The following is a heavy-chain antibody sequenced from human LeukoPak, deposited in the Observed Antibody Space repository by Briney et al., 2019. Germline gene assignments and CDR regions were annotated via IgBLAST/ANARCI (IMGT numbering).Heavy chain of an antibody. J-gene: IGHJ4*02. CDR1: GFTFNTYW. CDR2: INSDGGDT. V-gene: IGHV3-74*01. CDR3: TTPLQVGATGDY. Sequence: PGGSLRLSCAASGFTFNTYWMHWVRHAPGKGLVWVSRINSDGGDTKYADSVKGRFTISRDNAKNTLYLQMNSLRAEDTAIYYCTTPLQVGATGDYWGQGTLVTVSS. D-gene: IGHD1-26*01.